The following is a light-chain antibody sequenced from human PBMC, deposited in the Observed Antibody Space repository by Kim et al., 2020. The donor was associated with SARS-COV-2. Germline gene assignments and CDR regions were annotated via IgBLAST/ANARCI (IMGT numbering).Light chain of an antibody. V-gene: IGLV6-57*03. CDR2: DDN. J-gene: IGLJ3*02. CDR1: SGSIASSY. CDR3: QSYDTRSHGV. Sequence: VTISSNRGSGSIASSYVQSYRQRPGNAHATLISDDNERPCGVPDRFSGSVDESSNSASLTISGLRPEDEADYYCQSYDTRSHGVFGGGTQLTVL.